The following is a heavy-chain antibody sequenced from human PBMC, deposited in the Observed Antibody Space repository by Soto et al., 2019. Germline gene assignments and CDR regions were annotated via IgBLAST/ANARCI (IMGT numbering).Heavy chain of an antibody. CDR2: IYYSGST. J-gene: IGHJ5*02. CDR1: GGSISSYY. Sequence: SETLSLTCTVSGGSISSYYWSWIRQPPGKGLEWIGYIYYSGSTNYNPSLKSRVTISVDTSKNQFSLKLSSVTAADAAVYYCARVVTIFGVVIIWAPTDFWFDPWGQGTLVT. CDR3: ARVVTIFGVVIIWAPTDFWFDP. V-gene: IGHV4-59*01. D-gene: IGHD3-3*01.